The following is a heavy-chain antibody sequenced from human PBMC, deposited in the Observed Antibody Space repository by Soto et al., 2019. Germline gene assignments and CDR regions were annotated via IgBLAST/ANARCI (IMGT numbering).Heavy chain of an antibody. V-gene: IGHV1-18*01. J-gene: IGHJ3*02. Sequence: QVQLVQSGAEVKKPGASVKVSCKASGYTFTSYGISWVRQAPGQGLEWMGRISAYNGNTNYAQKLQGRVTMTTDTSTSTAYTELRSLRSDDTAVYYCARVGPIFGVVRLLDIWGQGTMVTVSS. CDR2: ISAYNGNT. D-gene: IGHD3-3*01. CDR1: GYTFTSYG. CDR3: ARVGPIFGVVRLLDI.